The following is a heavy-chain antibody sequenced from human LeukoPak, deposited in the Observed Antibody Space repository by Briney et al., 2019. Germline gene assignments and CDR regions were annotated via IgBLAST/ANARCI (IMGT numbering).Heavy chain of an antibody. CDR2: ISSSSSYI. D-gene: IGHD1-26*01. V-gene: IGHV3-21*01. CDR3: ARDRRGELVPIDY. J-gene: IGHJ4*02. CDR1: GFTFSSYS. Sequence: GGSLRLSCAASGFTFSSYSMNWVRQAPGKGLEWVSSISSSSSYIYYADSVKGRFTISRDNAKNSLYLQMNSLRAEDTAVYYCARDRRGELVPIDYWGQGTLVTVSS.